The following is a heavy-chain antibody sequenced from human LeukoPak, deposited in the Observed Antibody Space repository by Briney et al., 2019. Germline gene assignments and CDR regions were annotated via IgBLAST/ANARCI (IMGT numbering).Heavy chain of an antibody. CDR1: GGSISSRSYY. D-gene: IGHD1-7*01. V-gene: IGHV4-39*01. Sequence: PSETLSLTCTVSGGSISSRSYYWGWIRRPPGKGLEWIGSIFDRGSTYYNPSLKSRVTISVDTSKNQYSLNLSSVTAADTAVYYCAIRFRIGELHAFDIWGQGTLVTVSS. CDR2: IFDRGST. J-gene: IGHJ3*02. CDR3: AIRFRIGELHAFDI.